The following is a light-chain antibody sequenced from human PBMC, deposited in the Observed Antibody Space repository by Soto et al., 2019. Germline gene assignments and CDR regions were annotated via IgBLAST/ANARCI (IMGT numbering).Light chain of an antibody. Sequence: QSALTQPASVSGSPRQWITISCTGSSSDVGSYDRVSWYQQYPGKAPTLMIYEVNKRPSGIFNRFSGSKSGNTASLTISGGQAEDEAPYYCSPFLGGPTWVFGRGTKLTVL. J-gene: IGLJ3*02. CDR1: SSDVGSYDR. V-gene: IGLV2-23*02. CDR2: EVN. CDR3: SPFLGGPTWV.